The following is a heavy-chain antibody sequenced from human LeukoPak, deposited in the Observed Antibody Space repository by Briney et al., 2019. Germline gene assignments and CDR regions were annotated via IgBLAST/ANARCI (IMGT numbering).Heavy chain of an antibody. J-gene: IGHJ1*01. CDR1: GGSISSYY. Sequence: SETLSLTCSVSGGSISSYYWTWIRQPPGKGLEWIGYRYYSGSTTYNPSLKSRVTISVDTSKSQFTLKLISVTAADTAIYYCARVRGDFETDWGQGTLVTVSS. CDR3: ARVRGDFETD. V-gene: IGHV4-59*01. CDR2: RYYSGST. D-gene: IGHD3-16*01.